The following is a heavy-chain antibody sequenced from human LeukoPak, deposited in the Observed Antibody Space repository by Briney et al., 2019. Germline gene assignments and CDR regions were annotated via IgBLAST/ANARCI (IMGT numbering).Heavy chain of an antibody. CDR1: GFTVSSNY. Sequence: GGSLRLSCAASGFTVSSNYMSWVRQAPGEGLEWVSVIYSGGSTYYADSVKGRFTISRDNSKNTLYLQMNSLRAEDTAVYYCARDRVTTSTDYYYGMDVWGQGTTVTVSS. V-gene: IGHV3-53*01. CDR3: ARDRVTTSTDYYYGMDV. D-gene: IGHD4-17*01. CDR2: IYSGGST. J-gene: IGHJ6*02.